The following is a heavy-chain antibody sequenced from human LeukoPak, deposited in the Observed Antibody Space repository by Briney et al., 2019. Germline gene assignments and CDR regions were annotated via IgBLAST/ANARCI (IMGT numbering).Heavy chain of an antibody. CDR3: ARARRGIQLWPYYFDY. CDR2: IYSGGST. CDR1: GFTVSSNY. J-gene: IGHJ4*02. V-gene: IGHV3-53*01. D-gene: IGHD5-18*01. Sequence: GGSLRLSCAASGFTVSSNYMSWVRQAPGKGLEWVSVIYSGGSTYYADSVKGRFTISRDNSKNTLYLQMNSLRAEDTAVYYCARARRGIQLWPYYFDYWGQGTLVTVSS.